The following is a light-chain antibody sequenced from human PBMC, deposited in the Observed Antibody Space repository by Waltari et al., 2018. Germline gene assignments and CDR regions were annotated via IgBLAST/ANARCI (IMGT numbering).Light chain of an antibody. V-gene: IGKV3-20*01. Sequence: IVLTQSPGTLSLSPGERATLSCRASQSISSFLVWYQQKPGQAPRLLIYGASTRATGIPDRCSGSGSGTDFSLNISRLEPEDFAVYYCQHYVRLPVTFGQGTKVEIK. J-gene: IGKJ1*01. CDR3: QHYVRLPVT. CDR2: GAS. CDR1: QSISSF.